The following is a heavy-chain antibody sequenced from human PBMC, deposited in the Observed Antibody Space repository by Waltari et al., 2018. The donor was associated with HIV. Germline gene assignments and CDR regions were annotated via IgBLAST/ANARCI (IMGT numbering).Heavy chain of an antibody. Sequence: QVQLLQSGAEVEKPGASVKVSCKASGSTFTIPMVHWVRLSPAQGLEWMGWISPGNGDTRYSQHIQDRVTFVGDTSENFAYLELTSLRSEERATYCGARGTDWLANGLALWGQGTLVTVSS. CDR2: ISPGNGDT. J-gene: IGHJ4*02. V-gene: IGHV1-3*01. CDR1: GSTFTIPM. CDR3: ARGTDWLANGLAL. D-gene: IGHD6-19*01.